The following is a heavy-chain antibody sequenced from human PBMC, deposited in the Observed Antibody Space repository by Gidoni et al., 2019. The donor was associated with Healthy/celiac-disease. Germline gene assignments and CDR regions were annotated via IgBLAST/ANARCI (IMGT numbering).Heavy chain of an antibody. J-gene: IGHJ5*02. CDR1: GYTFTSYD. D-gene: IGHD3-3*01. V-gene: IGHV1-8*01. CDR2: MNPNSGNT. Sequence: QVQLVQSGAEVKKPGASVKVSCKASGYTFTSYDINWVRQATGQGLEWMGWMNPNSGNTGYAQKFQGRVTMTRNTSISTAYMELSSLRSEDTAVYYCARALGGYDFWSGYSTYDRFDPWGQGTLVTVSS. CDR3: ARALGGYDFWSGYSTYDRFDP.